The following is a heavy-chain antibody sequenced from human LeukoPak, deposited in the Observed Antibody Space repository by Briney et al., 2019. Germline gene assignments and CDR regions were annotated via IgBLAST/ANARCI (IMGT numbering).Heavy chain of an antibody. J-gene: IGHJ5*02. Sequence: SETLSLTCSVYGGFFSDYYWSWIRQPPGKGLEWIGEISHSGSTKFNPSLKSRVTISVDTSRNQFSLNLTSVTAADTAVYYCARAGLSIFGMITPNWFDPWGQGTLVSVSS. D-gene: IGHD3-3*01. CDR3: ARAGLSIFGMITPNWFDP. V-gene: IGHV4-34*01. CDR2: ISHSGST. CDR1: GGFFSDYY.